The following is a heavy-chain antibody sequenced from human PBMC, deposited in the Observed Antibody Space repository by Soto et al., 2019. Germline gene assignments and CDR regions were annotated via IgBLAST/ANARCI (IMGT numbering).Heavy chain of an antibody. J-gene: IGHJ6*02. V-gene: IGHV1-18*01. D-gene: IGHD2-8*01. CDR1: GYTFTRYG. CDR3: AKNGQPPYYYYGLDV. Sequence: AASVKVACKAAGYTFTRYGIRWEQQAPGQDLERMGWISGYNGDTNYAQKFQCRVSMTIDTSTTTAYMELRSLTSDDTAVYYCAKNGQPPYYYYGLDVWGQGTKVTVSS. CDR2: ISGYNGDT.